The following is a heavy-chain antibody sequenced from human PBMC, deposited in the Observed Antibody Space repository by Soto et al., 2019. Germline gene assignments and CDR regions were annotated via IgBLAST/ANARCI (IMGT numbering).Heavy chain of an antibody. V-gene: IGHV4-59*13. CDR3: AREVRYDSIGFYYPQDFDY. CDR1: GGSISSYY. J-gene: IGHJ4*02. Sequence: PSETLSLTCTVSGGSISSYYWSWIRQPPGKGLEWIGYIYYSGSTNYNPSLKSRVTISVDTSKNQFSLKLSSVTSAGTAVYYCAREVRYDSIGFYYPQDFDYWGQGTLVTVSS. D-gene: IGHD3-22*01. CDR2: IYYSGST.